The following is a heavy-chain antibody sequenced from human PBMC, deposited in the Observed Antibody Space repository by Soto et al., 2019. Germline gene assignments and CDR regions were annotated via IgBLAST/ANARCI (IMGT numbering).Heavy chain of an antibody. Sequence: PSETLSLTSTVSGGSISSSSYYWGWIRQPPGKGLEWIGSIYYSGSTYYNPSLKSRVTISVDTSKNQFSLKLSSVTAADTAVYYCARQDGDPDWNYYYGMDVWGQGTTVTVSS. V-gene: IGHV4-39*01. J-gene: IGHJ6*02. D-gene: IGHD1-1*01. CDR2: IYYSGST. CDR3: ARQDGDPDWNYYYGMDV. CDR1: GGSISSSSYY.